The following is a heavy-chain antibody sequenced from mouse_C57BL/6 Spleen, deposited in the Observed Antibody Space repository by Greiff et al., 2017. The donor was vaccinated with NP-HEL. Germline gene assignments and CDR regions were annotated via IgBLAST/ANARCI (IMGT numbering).Heavy chain of an antibody. D-gene: IGHD4-1*02. CDR1: GFTFTDYY. CDR2: IRNKANGYTT. Sequence: EVKLMESGGGLVQPGGSLSLSCAASGFTFTDYYMSWVRQPPGTALEWLGFIRNKANGYTTEYSASVKGRFTISRDNSQSILYLQMNALRAEDSATYYCASQLGYAMDYWCQGTSVTVSS. V-gene: IGHV7-3*01. J-gene: IGHJ4*01. CDR3: ASQLGYAMDY.